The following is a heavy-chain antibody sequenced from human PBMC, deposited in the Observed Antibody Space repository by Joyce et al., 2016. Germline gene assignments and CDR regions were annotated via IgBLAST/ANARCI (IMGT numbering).Heavy chain of an antibody. CDR3: TRGSGTGWFDP. V-gene: IGHV3-7*03. CDR1: GFSFRYCW. J-gene: IGHJ5*02. D-gene: IGHD6-13*01. CDR2: INEDGSEK. Sequence: EVYLVESGGGLVQPGGSLRLSCAASGFSFRYCWMDWVRQAPGKGLEWVAQINEDGSEKNYMDSLRGRFTISRDNAKNSVDLQINSLRVEDTAVYYCTRGSGTGWFDPWGQGTLVTVSS.